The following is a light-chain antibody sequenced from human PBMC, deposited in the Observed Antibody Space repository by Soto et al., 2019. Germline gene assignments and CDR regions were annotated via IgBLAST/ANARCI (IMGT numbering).Light chain of an antibody. J-gene: IGKJ4*01. Sequence: DIQMTQSPSSLSASVGDRVTITCQASQDISNYLNWYQQKPGKAPKLLIYDASNVETGVPSRFSGSGSETDFTLSISSLQSEDIATYYCQQYNNLPRTFGGGTKVEIK. CDR2: DAS. V-gene: IGKV1-33*01. CDR1: QDISNY. CDR3: QQYNNLPRT.